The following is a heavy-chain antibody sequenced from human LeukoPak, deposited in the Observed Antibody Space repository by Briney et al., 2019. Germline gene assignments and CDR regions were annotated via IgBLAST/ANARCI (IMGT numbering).Heavy chain of an antibody. D-gene: IGHD3-22*01. CDR1: GGSISSSSYC. V-gene: IGHV4-39*07. J-gene: IGHJ3*02. CDR2: IYYSGST. Sequence: KSSETLSLTCTVSGGSISSSSYCWGWIRQPPGKGLEWIGSIYYSGSTYYNPSLKSRVTISVDTSKNQFSLKLSSVTAADTAVYYCARVSGITMIVVLITDAFDIWGQGTMVTVSS. CDR3: ARVSGITMIVVLITDAFDI.